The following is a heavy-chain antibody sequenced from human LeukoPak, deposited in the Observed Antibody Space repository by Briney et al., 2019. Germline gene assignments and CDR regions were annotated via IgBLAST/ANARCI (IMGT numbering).Heavy chain of an antibody. Sequence: GGSLRLSCAASGFTFSSYSMNWVRQAPGEGLEWVSSINSSSSYIYYADSVKGRFTISRDNAKNSLYLQMNSLRAEDTAVYYCARDHWGSDYWGQGTLVTVSS. CDR2: INSSSSYI. J-gene: IGHJ4*02. CDR3: ARDHWGSDY. V-gene: IGHV3-21*01. CDR1: GFTFSSYS. D-gene: IGHD7-27*01.